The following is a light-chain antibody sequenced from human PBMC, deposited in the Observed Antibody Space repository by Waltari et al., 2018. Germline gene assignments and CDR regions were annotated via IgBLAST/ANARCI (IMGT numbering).Light chain of an antibody. Sequence: QSALTQPASVSGSPGQSITISCTGTSSDIGGYSSVSSYQQHPGKAPKPMIYDVTKRPSGVSNRFSGSNSGSTASLTISGLQAEDEADYYCSSYKGSSTLYVFGTGTKVTVL. J-gene: IGLJ1*01. CDR3: SSYKGSSTLYV. V-gene: IGLV2-14*01. CDR2: DVT. CDR1: SSDIGGYSS.